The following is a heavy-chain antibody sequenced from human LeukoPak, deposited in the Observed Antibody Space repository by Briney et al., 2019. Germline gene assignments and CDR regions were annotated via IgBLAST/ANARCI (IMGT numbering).Heavy chain of an antibody. D-gene: IGHD3-10*01. CDR3: ARVDGRYYYGSGSYSLALDAFDI. V-gene: IGHV4-59*01. CDR2: TYYSGST. CDR1: GGSISSYY. J-gene: IGHJ3*02. Sequence: SETLSLTCTVSGGSISSYYWSWIRQPPGKGLEWIGYTYYSGSTYYNPSLKSRVTMSVDTSKNQFSLKLRFVTAADTAVYYCARVDGRYYYGSGSYSLALDAFDIWGQGTMVTVSS.